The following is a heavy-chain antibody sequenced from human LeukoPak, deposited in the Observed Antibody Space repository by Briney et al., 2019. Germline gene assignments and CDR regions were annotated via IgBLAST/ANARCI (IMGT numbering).Heavy chain of an antibody. V-gene: IGHV1-18*01. J-gene: IGHJ4*02. D-gene: IGHD4-17*01. CDR2: ISAKNGDT. CDR1: GYTFINYG. CDR3: ARDIGVTNFDY. Sequence: ASVKVSCKASGYTFINYGISWVRQAPGQGLEWMGWISAKNGDTDYAQRLQGRVTLTTDTYTNTAYMELRSLTSDDTAVYYCARDIGVTNFDYWGQGTLVTVSS.